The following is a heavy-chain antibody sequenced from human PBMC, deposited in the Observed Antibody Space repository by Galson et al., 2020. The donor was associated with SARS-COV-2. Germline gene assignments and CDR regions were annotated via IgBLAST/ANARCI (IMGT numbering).Heavy chain of an antibody. D-gene: IGHD3-10*01. CDR1: GGSISSGGYS. CDR3: ARDRFGELSY. V-gene: IGHV4-30-2*01. Sequence: SQTLSLTCTVSGGSISSGGYSWTWIRQPPGKGLEWIGHIYYTGTTYYNPSLKSRVTISVDRSKNQFSLKLSSVTAADTAVYYCARDRFGELSYWGQGTLVSVSS. J-gene: IGHJ1*01. CDR2: IYYTGTT.